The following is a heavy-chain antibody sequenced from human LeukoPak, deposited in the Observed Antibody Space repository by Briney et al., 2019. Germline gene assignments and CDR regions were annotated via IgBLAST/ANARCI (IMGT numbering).Heavy chain of an antibody. D-gene: IGHD4-17*01. V-gene: IGHV4-4*07. CDR3: ARGGYGDPFDY. CDR2: VYTSGST. J-gene: IGHJ4*02. CDR1: GGSISGFY. Sequence: NPSETLSLTCTVSGGSISGFYWSWIRQPAGKGLEWIGRVYTSGSTNYNPSLKSRVTMSIDTSKKQFSLKLRSVTAADTAVYYCARGGYGDPFDYWGQGTPVTVSS.